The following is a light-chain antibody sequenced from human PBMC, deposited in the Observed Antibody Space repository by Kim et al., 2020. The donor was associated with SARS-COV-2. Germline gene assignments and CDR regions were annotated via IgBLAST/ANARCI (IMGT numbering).Light chain of an antibody. CDR3: NSRDSSGNHVV. J-gene: IGLJ2*01. CDR1: ILRSYY. CDR2: GKN. Sequence: ALGQTVRIKGPGRILRSYYASWYQQKPGQAPVLVIYGKNNRPSGIPDRFSGSSSGNTASLTITGAQAEDEADYYCNSRDSSGNHVVFGGGTQLTVL. V-gene: IGLV3-19*01.